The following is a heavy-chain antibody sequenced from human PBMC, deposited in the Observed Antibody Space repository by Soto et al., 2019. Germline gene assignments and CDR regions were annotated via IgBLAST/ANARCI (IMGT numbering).Heavy chain of an antibody. CDR2: ISYDGSNK. CDR1: GFTFSSYA. D-gene: IGHD6-19*01. J-gene: IGHJ4*02. CDR3: AGGRRGWYWDY. V-gene: IGHV3-30-3*01. Sequence: QVQLVESGGGVVQPGRSLRLSCAASGFTFSSYAMHWVRQAPGKGLEWVAVISYDGSNKYYADSVKGRFTISRDNSKNTLYLQMNSLRAEDTAVYYCAGGRRGWYWDYWGQGTLVTVSS.